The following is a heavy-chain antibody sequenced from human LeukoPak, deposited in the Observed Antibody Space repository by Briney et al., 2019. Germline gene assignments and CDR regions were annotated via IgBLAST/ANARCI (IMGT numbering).Heavy chain of an antibody. CDR1: GFTFSSYS. J-gene: IGHJ4*02. Sequence: PGGSLRLSCAASGFTFSSYSMNWVRQAPGKGLEWVSYISSSSSTKYYADSVKGRFTISRDNAKNSLYLQMNSLRAEDTAVYYCARDRRYSGSPPGPFDYWGQGTLVTVSS. V-gene: IGHV3-48*01. CDR2: ISSSSSTK. D-gene: IGHD1-26*01. CDR3: ARDRRYSGSPPGPFDY.